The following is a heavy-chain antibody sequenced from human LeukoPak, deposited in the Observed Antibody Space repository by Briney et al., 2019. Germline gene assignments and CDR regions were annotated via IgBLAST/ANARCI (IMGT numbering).Heavy chain of an antibody. V-gene: IGHV3-23*01. J-gene: IGHJ6*03. CDR3: AKDGCSSTSCHYYYYYMDA. CDR2: ISGSGGST. D-gene: IGHD2-2*01. CDR1: GFTFSSYA. Sequence: GGSLRLSCAASGFTFSSYAMSWVRQAPGKGLEWVSAISGSGGSTYYADSVKGRFTISRDNSKNTLYLQMNSLRAEDTAVYYCAKDGCSSTSCHYYYYYMDAWGKGTTVTVSS.